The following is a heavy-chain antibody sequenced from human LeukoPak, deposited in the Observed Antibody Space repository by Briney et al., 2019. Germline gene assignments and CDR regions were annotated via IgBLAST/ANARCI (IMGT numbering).Heavy chain of an antibody. Sequence: GGSLRLSCAASGFTFSGSAMHWVRQAYGKGLEWVGRIRNKPNSYATAYAASVKGRFTISRDDSKNTAYLQMNSLKTEDTAVYYCTRARDGYTHFDYWGQGTLLTVSS. J-gene: IGHJ4*02. CDR2: IRNKPNSYAT. CDR1: GFTFSGSA. V-gene: IGHV3-73*01. CDR3: TRARDGYTHFDY. D-gene: IGHD5-24*01.